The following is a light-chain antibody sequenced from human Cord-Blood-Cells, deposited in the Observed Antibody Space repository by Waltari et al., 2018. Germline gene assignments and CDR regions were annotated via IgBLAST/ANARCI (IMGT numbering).Light chain of an antibody. V-gene: IGLV1-40*01. CDR2: VTS. J-gene: IGLJ2*01. Sequence: QSVLTQPPSVSGAPGQRVTISCTGSSSNIGAGYDVHWYQQLPGTAPKLLIYVTSNGPSGVPDRFAGSKAGTSASLAITGLQAEDEADYYCQSYDSSLSGSVFGGGTKLTVL. CDR3: QSYDSSLSGSV. CDR1: SSNIGAGYD.